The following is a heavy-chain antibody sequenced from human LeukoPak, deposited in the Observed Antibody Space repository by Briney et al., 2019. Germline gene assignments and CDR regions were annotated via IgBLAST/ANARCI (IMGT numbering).Heavy chain of an antibody. V-gene: IGHV3-21*01. J-gene: IGHJ3*02. Sequence: GGSLRLPCAASGFTFSGYGMNWVRQAPGKGLEWVSSISSSSSYIYYADSVKGRFTTSRDNAKNSLYLQMNSLSAEDTAVYYCARASVGGYAFDIWGQGTMVTVSS. CDR3: ARASVGGYAFDI. D-gene: IGHD1-26*01. CDR2: ISSSSSYI. CDR1: GFTFSGYG.